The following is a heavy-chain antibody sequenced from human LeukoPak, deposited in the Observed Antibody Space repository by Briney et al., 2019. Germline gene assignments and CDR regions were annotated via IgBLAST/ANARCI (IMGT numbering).Heavy chain of an antibody. CDR2: VYYTGST. CDR3: ARLRKGRYFDDFFDY. Sequence: SETPSLTCSVSGGSVTSTTYYWGWIRQPPGGGLEWIANVYYTGSTYSNPSLKSRVTMSVDTSKNQFSLTMTSVTAADTAVYYCARLRKGRYFDDFFDYWGQGTLATVSS. CDR1: GGSVTSTTYY. J-gene: IGHJ4*02. V-gene: IGHV4-39*01. D-gene: IGHD3-9*01.